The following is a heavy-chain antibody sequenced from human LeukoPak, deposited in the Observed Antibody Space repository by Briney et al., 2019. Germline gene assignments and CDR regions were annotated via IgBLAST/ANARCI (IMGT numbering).Heavy chain of an antibody. V-gene: IGHV5-51*01. CDR1: GYRFTNSW. CDR3: ATSGASRGWGGGCDY. CDR2: VYPGDSDT. Sequence: GESLEISCKGSGYRFTNSWHAWVRQMPGKGLEWMGMVYPGDSDTRYSPSFQGQVTISADKSINTAYLQWRTLKASDTAMYYCATSGASRGWGGGCDYWGQGTLVTVSS. J-gene: IGHJ4*02. D-gene: IGHD6-19*01.